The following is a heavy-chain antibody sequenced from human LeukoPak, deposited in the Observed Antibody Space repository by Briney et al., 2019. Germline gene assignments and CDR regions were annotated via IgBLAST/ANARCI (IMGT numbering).Heavy chain of an antibody. V-gene: IGHV3-74*01. Sequence: GGSLRLSCAASGFTFSRYWMHWLRQAPGKGLVWVSRISTDGSTTTYADSVKGRFTISRDNSKNTLSLQMNSLRAEDTAVYYCAKGGYYASSGSYAFDIWGQGTVVTVSS. J-gene: IGHJ3*02. D-gene: IGHD3-22*01. CDR3: AKGGYYASSGSYAFDI. CDR1: GFTFSRYW. CDR2: ISTDGSTT.